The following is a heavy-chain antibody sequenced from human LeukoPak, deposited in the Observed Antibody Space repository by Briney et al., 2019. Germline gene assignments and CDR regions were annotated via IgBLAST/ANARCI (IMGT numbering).Heavy chain of an antibody. D-gene: IGHD3-16*02. V-gene: IGHV3-15*05. Sequence: GGSLRLSCAASGFTFSNSWMSWVRQAPGKGLEWVGRIKRKNDGGTTEYSADVKDRFTISRDDSRNTLYLQMNGLKSEDTAVYYCTTDRHYDYLWGNYRYLGYWGQGTLVTVSS. CDR1: GFTFSNSW. CDR2: IKRKNDGGTT. CDR3: TTDRHYDYLWGNYRYLGY. J-gene: IGHJ4*02.